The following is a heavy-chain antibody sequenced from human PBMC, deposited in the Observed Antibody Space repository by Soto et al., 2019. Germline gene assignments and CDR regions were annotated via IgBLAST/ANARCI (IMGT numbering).Heavy chain of an antibody. CDR3: ARAGYCSGGSCYRDNWFDP. CDR2: IIPIFGTA. CDR1: GGTFSSYA. V-gene: IGHV1-69*01. D-gene: IGHD2-15*01. J-gene: IGHJ5*02. Sequence: QVQLVQSGAEVKKPGSSVKVSCKASGGTFSSYAISWVRQAPGQGLEWMGGIIPIFGTANYAQKFQGRVTITADESTSTAYMGLSSLRSEDTAVYYWARAGYCSGGSCYRDNWFDPWGQGILVTVSS.